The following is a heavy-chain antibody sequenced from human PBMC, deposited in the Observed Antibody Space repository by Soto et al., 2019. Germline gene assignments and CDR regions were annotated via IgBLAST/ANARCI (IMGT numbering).Heavy chain of an antibody. V-gene: IGHV3-30-3*01. J-gene: IGHJ6*02. CDR2: ISYDGSNK. CDR1: GFTFSSYA. CDR3: ARVSVAGEYYYYGMDV. Sequence: GGSLRLSCAASGFTFSSYAMHWVRQAPGKGLEWVAVISYDGSNKYYADSVKGRFTISRDNSKNTLYLQMNSLRAEDTAVYYCARVSVAGEYYYYGMDVWGQGTTVTV. D-gene: IGHD6-19*01.